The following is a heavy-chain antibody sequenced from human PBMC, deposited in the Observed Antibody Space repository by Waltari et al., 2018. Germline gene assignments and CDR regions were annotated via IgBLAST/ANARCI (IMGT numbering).Heavy chain of an antibody. D-gene: IGHD4-17*01. J-gene: IGHJ4*02. Sequence: QLQLQESGPGLVKPSETLSLTCTVSGGSISSSSYYWGWIRQPPGKGLEWIGSIFYRCGTTYNPPLQRRFTISVATSKNQLSPQLSSSTAADAAVYYCARQLSYRGRTTVEYWRQGTLGTVSS. CDR3: ARQLSYRGRTTVEY. CDR2: IFYRCGT. V-gene: IGHV4-39*01. CDR1: GGSISSSSYY.